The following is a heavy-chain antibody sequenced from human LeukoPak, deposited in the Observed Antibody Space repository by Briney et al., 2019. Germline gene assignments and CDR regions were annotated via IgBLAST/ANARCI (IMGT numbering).Heavy chain of an antibody. CDR3: AKVGRDFGLGVCYYYMDV. Sequence: GGSLRLSCAASGFTFSSYDMHWVRQAPGKGLEWVSYIRYDGSNKYYADSVKGRFTISRDNSKDTLYLQMNSLRAEDTAVYYCAKVGRDFGLGVCYYYMDVWGRGTTVTVSS. V-gene: IGHV3-30*02. J-gene: IGHJ6*03. CDR1: GFTFSSYD. CDR2: IRYDGSNK. D-gene: IGHD3/OR15-3a*01.